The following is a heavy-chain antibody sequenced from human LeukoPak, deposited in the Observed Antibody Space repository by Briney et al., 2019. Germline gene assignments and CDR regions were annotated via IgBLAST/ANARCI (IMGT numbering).Heavy chain of an antibody. V-gene: IGHV4-59*01. CDR2: IYYSGST. Sequence: PSETLSLTCTVSGVSISPYYWSWIRQSPGKGLEWIGYIYYSGSTNYNPSLKSRVTMSVDTSRNQFSLKLSSVTAADTAVYYCARYRRDSGTYIFDYWGQGTLVAVAS. D-gene: IGHD1-1*01. J-gene: IGHJ4*02. CDR1: GVSISPYY. CDR3: ARYRRDSGTYIFDY.